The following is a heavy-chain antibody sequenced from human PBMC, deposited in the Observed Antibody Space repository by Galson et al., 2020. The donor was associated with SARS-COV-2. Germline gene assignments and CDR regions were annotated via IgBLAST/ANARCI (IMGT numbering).Heavy chain of an antibody. CDR2: MDYNGGT. Sequence: GESLKISCAASGFSFSVSTMSWVRQAPGKGLEWVSTMDYNGGTFYAESVKGRFAISRDDSKDTLFLQMSSLRAEDTATYYCAYSIGFDFWGRGTLVTVSA. CDR3: AYSIGFDF. J-gene: IGHJ4*02. V-gene: IGHV3-23*01. CDR1: GFSFSVST. D-gene: IGHD6-25*01.